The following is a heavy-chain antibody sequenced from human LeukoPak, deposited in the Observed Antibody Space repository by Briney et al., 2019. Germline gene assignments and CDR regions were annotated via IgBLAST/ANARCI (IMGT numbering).Heavy chain of an antibody. Sequence: SETLSLTCSVSGGSISSSSYYWGWIRQPPGKGLEWIGSIYYSGSTYYNPSLKSRVTMSADTSKNQFSLKLSSVTAADTAVYYCARDSRYCSGGSCPETFDYWGQGTLVTVSS. J-gene: IGHJ4*02. CDR3: ARDSRYCSGGSCPETFDY. CDR2: IYYSGST. D-gene: IGHD2-15*01. CDR1: GGSISSSSYY. V-gene: IGHV4-39*07.